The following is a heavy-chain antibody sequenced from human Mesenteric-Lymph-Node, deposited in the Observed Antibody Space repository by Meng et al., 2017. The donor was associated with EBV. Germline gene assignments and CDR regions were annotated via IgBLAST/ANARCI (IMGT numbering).Heavy chain of an antibody. CDR2: IYSGGST. D-gene: IGHD3-10*01. Sequence: EALLGEFAGGLTQPGGSLRLSCAASGFIVSSNYMSWVRQAPGKGLEWVSVIYSGGSTYYADSVKGRFTISRDNSKNTLYLQMNSLRAEDTAVYYCATDPTMVQGVRPFDYWGQGTLVTGSS. J-gene: IGHJ4*02. V-gene: IGHV3-53*01. CDR3: ATDPTMVQGVRPFDY. CDR1: GFIVSSNY.